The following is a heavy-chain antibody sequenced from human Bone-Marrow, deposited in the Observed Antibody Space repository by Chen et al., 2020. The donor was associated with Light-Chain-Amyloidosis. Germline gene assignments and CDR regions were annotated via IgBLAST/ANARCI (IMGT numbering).Heavy chain of an antibody. CDR2: IYYSGAA. D-gene: IGHD6-19*01. CDR1: DGSINSGDYY. CDR3: SIRIAVPGANEET. Sequence: QLQLQESGPGLVKPSETLSLTCTVSDGSINSGDYYWGWLRQSPGKGLEWIGSIYYSGAAFYNPSLRSRVTISLDTSKYLLSLRLTSVTAADTAVYYCSIRIAVPGANEETWGQGTLVTVSS. J-gene: IGHJ5*02. V-gene: IGHV4-39*02.